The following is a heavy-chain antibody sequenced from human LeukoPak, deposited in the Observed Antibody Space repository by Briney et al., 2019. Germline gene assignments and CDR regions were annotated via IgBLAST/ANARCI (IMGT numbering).Heavy chain of an antibody. J-gene: IGHJ4*02. CDR2: ISSSSSTI. V-gene: IGHV3-48*01. D-gene: IGHD5-12*01. CDR1: GFTFSSYS. CDR3: ARGGGYTANRGYFDY. Sequence: GGSLRLSCAASGFTFSSYSMNWVRQAPGKGLEWVSYISSSSSTIYHADSVKGRFTISRGNAKNSLYLQMNSLRAEDTAVYYCARGGGYTANRGYFDYWGQGTLVTVSS.